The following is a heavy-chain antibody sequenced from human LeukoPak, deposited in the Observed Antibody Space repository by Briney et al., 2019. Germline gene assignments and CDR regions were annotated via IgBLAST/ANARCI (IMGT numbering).Heavy chain of an antibody. CDR1: GYSISRGYY. D-gene: IGHD3-10*01. V-gene: IGHV4-38-2*01. Sequence: SETLSLTCGVSGYSISRGYYWAWIRQPPGKGLEWIGTIYHIGSTYYTPSLGSRVTISVDTSKNEFSLNLKSVTAADTAVYYCARAGWIITSGIDYWGQGALVAVSS. CDR3: ARAGWIITSGIDY. J-gene: IGHJ4*02. CDR2: IYHIGST.